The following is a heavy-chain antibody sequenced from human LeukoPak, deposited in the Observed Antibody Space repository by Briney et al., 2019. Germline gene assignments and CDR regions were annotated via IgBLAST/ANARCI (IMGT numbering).Heavy chain of an antibody. CDR1: GFTFSSYA. J-gene: IGHJ4*02. CDR3: ARPPGRFRGASDY. V-gene: IGHV3-30*04. CDR2: ISYDGSNK. Sequence: GGSLRLSCAASGFTFSSYAMHWVRQAPGKGLEWVAVISYDGSNKYYADSVKGRFTISRDNSKNTLYLQMNSLRAEDTAVYYCARPPGRFRGASDYGGRETRVTVSS. D-gene: IGHD3-16*01.